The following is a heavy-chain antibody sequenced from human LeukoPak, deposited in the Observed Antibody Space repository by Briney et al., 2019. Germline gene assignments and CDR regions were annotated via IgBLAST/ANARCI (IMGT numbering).Heavy chain of an antibody. CDR1: GFNFDLHG. V-gene: IGHV3-9*01. D-gene: IGHD3-10*01. J-gene: IGHJ4*02. Sequence: GGSLRLSCAASGFNFDLHGMHWVRQVPGKGLEWVSGISWSNGTIRRINYADSVKGRFTISGDNAKNSVYLQMNSLTADDTAVYLCGKGLWLRGGLSPIDTWGQGTLVTVSS. CDR3: GKGLWLRGGLSPIDT. CDR2: ISWSNGTI.